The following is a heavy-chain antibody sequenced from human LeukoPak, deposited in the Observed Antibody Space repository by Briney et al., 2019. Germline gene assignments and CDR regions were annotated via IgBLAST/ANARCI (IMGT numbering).Heavy chain of an antibody. V-gene: IGHV4-59*01. Sequence: SGTLSLTCTVSGGSISSYYWSWIRQPPGKGLEWIGYIYYSGSTNYNPSLKSRVTISVDTSKNQFSLKLSSVTAADTAVYYCARVGSYDILTGRYYYYMDVWGKGTTVTVSS. CDR2: IYYSGST. CDR3: ARVGSYDILTGRYYYYMDV. CDR1: GGSISSYY. D-gene: IGHD3-9*01. J-gene: IGHJ6*03.